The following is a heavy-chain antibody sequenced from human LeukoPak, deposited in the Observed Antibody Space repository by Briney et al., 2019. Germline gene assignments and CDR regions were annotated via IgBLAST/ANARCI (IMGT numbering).Heavy chain of an antibody. Sequence: GGSLRLSCAASGFTFSSYSMNWVRQAPGKGLEWVSSISSSSSYIYYADSVKGRFTISRDNAKNSLYLQMNSLRAGDTAVYYCARAGYSYGYSAFDIWGQGTMVTVSS. J-gene: IGHJ3*02. CDR1: GFTFSSYS. D-gene: IGHD5-18*01. CDR3: ARAGYSYGYSAFDI. CDR2: ISSSSSYI. V-gene: IGHV3-21*01.